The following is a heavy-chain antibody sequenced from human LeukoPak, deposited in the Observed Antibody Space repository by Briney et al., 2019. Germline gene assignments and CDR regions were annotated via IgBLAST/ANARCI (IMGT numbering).Heavy chain of an antibody. J-gene: IGHJ4*02. D-gene: IGHD3-3*01. CDR1: GYTFTGYY. CDR2: FDPEDGET. V-gene: IGHV1-24*01. CDR3: ARGIRFLEWLCDY. Sequence: EASVKVSCKASGYTFTGYYMHWVRQAPGQGLEWMGGFDPEDGETICAQKFQGRVTMTEDTSTDTAYMELSSLRSEDTAVYYCARGIRFLEWLCDYWGQGTLVTVSS.